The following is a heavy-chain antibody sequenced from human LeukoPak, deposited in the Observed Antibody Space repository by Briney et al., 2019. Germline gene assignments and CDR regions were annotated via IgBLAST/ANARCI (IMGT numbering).Heavy chain of an antibody. V-gene: IGHV3-23*01. Sequence: GGSLRLSCAASGFTFSSYGTSWVRQAPGKGLEWVSAISGSGGSTYYADSVKGRFTISRDNSKNTLYLQMNSLRAEDTAVYYCAELGITMIGGVWGKGTTVTISS. CDR3: AELGITMIGGV. D-gene: IGHD3-10*02. J-gene: IGHJ6*04. CDR1: GFTFSSYG. CDR2: ISGSGGST.